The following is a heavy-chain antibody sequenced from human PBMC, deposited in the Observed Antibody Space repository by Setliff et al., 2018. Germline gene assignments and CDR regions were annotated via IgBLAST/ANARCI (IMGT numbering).Heavy chain of an antibody. CDR3: ARGSSATSPFDS. J-gene: IGHJ4*02. D-gene: IGHD3-10*01. CDR1: GYTFTDYP. CDR2: IHTMSGEP. V-gene: IGHV7-4-1*02. Sequence: ASVKVSCKAPGYTFTDYPITWVRQAPGQGLEWMGWIHTMSGEPTFAQGFTGRFVFPLDASVSTAYLEINNLKGEDTAVYYCARGSSATSPFDSWGQGTLVTVSS.